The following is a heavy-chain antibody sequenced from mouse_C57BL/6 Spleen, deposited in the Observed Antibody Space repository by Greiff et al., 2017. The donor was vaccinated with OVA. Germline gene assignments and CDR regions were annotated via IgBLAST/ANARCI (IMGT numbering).Heavy chain of an antibody. CDR1: GYTFTSYW. J-gene: IGHJ3*01. Sequence: VKLQQPGAELVMPGASVKLSCKASGYTFTSYWMHWVKQRPGQGLEWIGEIDPSDSYTNYNQKFKGKSTLTVDKSSSTAYMQLSSLSSEDSAVYYCARLYYDYEAWFAYWGQGTLVTVSA. CDR3: ARLYYDYEAWFAY. CDR2: IDPSDSYT. D-gene: IGHD2-4*01. V-gene: IGHV1-69*01.